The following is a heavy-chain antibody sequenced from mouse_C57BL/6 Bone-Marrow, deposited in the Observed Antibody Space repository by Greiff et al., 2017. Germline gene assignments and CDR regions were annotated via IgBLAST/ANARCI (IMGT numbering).Heavy chain of an antibody. J-gene: IGHJ2*01. D-gene: IGHD2-3*01. Sequence: QVQLQQPGAELVMPGASVKLSCKASGYTFTSYWMHWVKQRPGQGLEWIGEIDPSDSYTNYNQKFKGKSTLTVDKSSSTAYMQLSSLTSEDSAVYYCARSSDGYYRYWGQGTTRTVSS. V-gene: IGHV1-69*01. CDR2: IDPSDSYT. CDR1: GYTFTSYW. CDR3: ARSSDGYYRY.